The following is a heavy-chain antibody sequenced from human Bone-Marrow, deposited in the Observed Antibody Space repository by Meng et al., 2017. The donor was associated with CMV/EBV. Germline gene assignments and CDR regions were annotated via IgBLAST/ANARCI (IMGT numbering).Heavy chain of an antibody. D-gene: IGHD3-10*01. Sequence: GFTFSGYYMSWIRQAPGKGLEWVSYISSSGSTIYYADSVKGRFTISRDNAKNSLYLQMNSLRAEDTAVYYCARGVLLLWFGEVDAFDIWGQGTMVTVSS. CDR3: ARGVLLLWFGEVDAFDI. CDR2: ISSSGSTI. J-gene: IGHJ3*02. CDR1: GFTFSGYY. V-gene: IGHV3-11*01.